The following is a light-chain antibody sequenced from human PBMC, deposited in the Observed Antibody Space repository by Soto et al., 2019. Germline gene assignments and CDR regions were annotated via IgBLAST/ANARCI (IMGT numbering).Light chain of an antibody. CDR3: QQYYSTPPT. CDR2: GAS. J-gene: IGKJ4*01. Sequence: EIVMTQSPATLSVSPGERVTLSCRASQSVISNVAWYQQKAGQAPRLLISGASTRATGIPARFSGSGSGTEFTLTISSLQSEDVAVYYCQQYYSTPPTFGGGTKLEIK. V-gene: IGKV3-15*01. CDR1: QSVISN.